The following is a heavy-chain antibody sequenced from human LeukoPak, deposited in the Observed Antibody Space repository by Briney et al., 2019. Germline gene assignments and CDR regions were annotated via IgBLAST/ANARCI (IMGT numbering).Heavy chain of an antibody. Sequence: SETLSLTCTVSGGSISSYYWSWIRQPPGKGLEWIGYIYYSGSTNYNPSLKSRVTISVDTSKNQFSLKLSSVTAADTAVYYCARDKSPSIAVAGTFRFDPWGQGTLVTVSS. CDR1: GGSISSYY. D-gene: IGHD6-19*01. CDR2: IYYSGST. CDR3: ARDKSPSIAVAGTFRFDP. V-gene: IGHV4-59*01. J-gene: IGHJ5*02.